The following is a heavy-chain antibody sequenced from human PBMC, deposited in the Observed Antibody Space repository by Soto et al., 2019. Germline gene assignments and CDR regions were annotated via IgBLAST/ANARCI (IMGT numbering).Heavy chain of an antibody. D-gene: IGHD6-13*01. CDR1: GYTFSNFW. CDR2: FYTGEHET. J-gene: IGHJ4*02. V-gene: IGHV5-51*01. CDR3: SRSPRSSPYFDY. Sequence: GESLKISCQCSGYTFSNFWIGWVRQLPGKGLEWMGIFYTGEHETRYRPSFNGKVTSSADKSINTAYLQWNSLEASDPAFYFCSRSPRSSPYFDYWGQGALVTVSS.